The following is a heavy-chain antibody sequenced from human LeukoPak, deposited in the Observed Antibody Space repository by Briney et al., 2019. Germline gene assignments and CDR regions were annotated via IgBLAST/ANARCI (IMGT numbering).Heavy chain of an antibody. CDR2: ISGGGVNT. CDR3: ARSGWAAFSDY. J-gene: IGHJ4*02. Sequence: SGGSLRLSCAASGLTLSSYAMTWVRQGPGRGLEWVSSISGGGVNTYYADSVKGRFTVSRDNSKNTLFLQMDSLRAEDTAVYYCARSGWAAFSDYWGQGTLVTVSS. D-gene: IGHD6-19*01. V-gene: IGHV3-23*01. CDR1: GLTLSSYA.